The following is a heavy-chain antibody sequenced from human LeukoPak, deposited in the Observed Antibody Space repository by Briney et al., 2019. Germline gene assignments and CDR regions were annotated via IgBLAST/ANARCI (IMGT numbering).Heavy chain of an antibody. CDR1: EFTFSSHW. CDR3: AREGYGPGNYPFDY. V-gene: IGHV3-74*01. Sequence: GRSLRLCYASTEFTFSSHWMHWSRQAPGKELQTLSRIDSCGGSTIDADSVKGRFTISRDNAKNTLYLQMNSLRSEDRAVYYCAREGYGPGNYPFDYWGQGTLVTVSS. CDR2: IDSCGGST. J-gene: IGHJ4*02. D-gene: IGHD3-10*01.